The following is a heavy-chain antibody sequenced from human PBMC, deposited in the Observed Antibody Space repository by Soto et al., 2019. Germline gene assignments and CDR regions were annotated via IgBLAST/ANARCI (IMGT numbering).Heavy chain of an antibody. CDR3: ARLEYGCKWPTAYTDF. CDR1: GFTFSNYE. J-gene: IGHJ6*03. Sequence: EAQLVESGGGLVQPGGSLRLSCAASGFTFSNYEMHWVRQAPGKGLEYVSGISNNGAHTDYATSVQGRPTISRDNSENSIYLQMGSLRAGEVALYYGARLEYGCKWPTAYTDFLGRGPAVT. D-gene: IGHD2-8*01. CDR2: ISNNGAHT. V-gene: IGHV3-64*01.